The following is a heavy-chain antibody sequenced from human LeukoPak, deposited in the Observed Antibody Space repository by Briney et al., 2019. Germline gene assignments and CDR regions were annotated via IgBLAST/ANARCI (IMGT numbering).Heavy chain of an antibody. CDR1: GNTFTGYY. J-gene: IGHJ4*02. CDR2: IIPNSGDT. CDR3: ARQEGAGSWTTFDS. V-gene: IGHV1-2*02. Sequence: ASVKVSCKPSGNTFTGYYIHGARQAPGQGLEWMGWIIPNSGDTHYQRNFQGRVTLARDMSITTAYMELSRLKSDDTAVYYCARQEGAGSWTTFDSWGQGTLVTVSS. D-gene: IGHD6-13*01.